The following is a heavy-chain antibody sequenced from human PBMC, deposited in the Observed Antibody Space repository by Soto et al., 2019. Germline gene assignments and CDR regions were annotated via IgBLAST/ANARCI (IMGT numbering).Heavy chain of an antibody. CDR2: IYYSGST. V-gene: IGHV4-31*03. D-gene: IGHD2-15*01. J-gene: IGHJ3*02. Sequence: QVQLQESGPGLVKPSQTLSLTCTVSGGSISSGGYYWSWIRQHPGKGLEWIGYIYYSGSTYYNPSLNSRVTISVDPSKYQFSLNLSSVTAADTAVYYFAFLAQEAFDIWGQGTMVTLSS. CDR3: AFLAQEAFDI. CDR1: GGSISSGGYY.